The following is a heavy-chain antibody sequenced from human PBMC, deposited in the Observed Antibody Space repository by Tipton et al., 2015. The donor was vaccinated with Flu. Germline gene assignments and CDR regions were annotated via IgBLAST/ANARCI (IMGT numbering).Heavy chain of an antibody. J-gene: IGHJ5*02. D-gene: IGHD4-17*01. CDR1: GGSMSGHF. Sequence: TLSLTCIVSGGSMSGHFWNWIRQPPGKGLEWIGYNHKLGSANYNWSLKSRVSISVDTSKNQFSLKLTSVTAADTAVYYCARGDGDYGRAWLDPWGQGILVTVSS. CDR2: NHKLGSA. V-gene: IGHV4-59*11. CDR3: ARGDGDYGRAWLDP.